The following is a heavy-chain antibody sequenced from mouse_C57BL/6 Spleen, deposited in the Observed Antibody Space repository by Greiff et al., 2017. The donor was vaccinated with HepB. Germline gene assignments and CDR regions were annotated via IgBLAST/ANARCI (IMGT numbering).Heavy chain of an antibody. J-gene: IGHJ1*03. V-gene: IGHV1-55*01. CDR2: IFPGSGST. CDR3: ARWGGGKPSTYFDV. CDR1: GYTFTSYW. Sequence: QVHVKQPGAELVKPGASVKMSCKASGYTFTSYWITWVKQRPGQGLEWIGDIFPGSGSTNYNEKFKSKATLTVDTSSSTAYMQLSSLTSEDSAVYYCARWGGGKPSTYFDVWGTGTTVTVSS. D-gene: IGHD1-1*02.